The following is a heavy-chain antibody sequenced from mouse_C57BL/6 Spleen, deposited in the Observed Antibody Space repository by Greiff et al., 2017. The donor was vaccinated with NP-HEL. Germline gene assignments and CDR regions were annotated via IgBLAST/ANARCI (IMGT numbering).Heavy chain of an antibody. V-gene: IGHV10-3*01. D-gene: IGHD2-4*01. CDR1: GFTFNTYA. CDR2: IRSKSSNYAT. Sequence: DVQLQESGGGLVQPKGSLKLSCAASGFTFNTYAMHWVRQAPGKGLEWVARIRSKSSNYATYYADSVKDRFTISRDDSQSMLYLQMNNPKTEDTAVYYCVGGGSLYYDYDPLDYWGQGTTLTVSS. CDR3: VGGGSLYYDYDPLDY. J-gene: IGHJ2*01.